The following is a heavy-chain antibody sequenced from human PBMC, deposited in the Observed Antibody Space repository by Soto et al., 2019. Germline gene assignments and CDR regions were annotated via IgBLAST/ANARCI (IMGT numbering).Heavy chain of an antibody. Sequence: QVQLVESGGGVVQPGRSLRLSCAASGFTFSSYGMHWVRQAPGKGLEWVAVIWYDGSNKYYADSVKGRFTISRDNSKNTLYLQMNSLRAEDTAVYYGARSLVVPAAYDAFDIWGQGTMVTVSS. V-gene: IGHV3-33*01. CDR2: IWYDGSNK. D-gene: IGHD2-2*01. J-gene: IGHJ3*02. CDR3: ARSLVVPAAYDAFDI. CDR1: GFTFSSYG.